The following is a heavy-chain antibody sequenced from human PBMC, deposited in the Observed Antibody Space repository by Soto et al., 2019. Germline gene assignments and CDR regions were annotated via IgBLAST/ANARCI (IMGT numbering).Heavy chain of an antibody. J-gene: IGHJ3*02. CDR3: TRGPNHNAFDI. V-gene: IGHV6-1*01. CDR2: TLYRSKWYS. Sequence: PSQTLSLTCAISGDSVSSDSFAWHWTRQSPSRGLEWLGRTLYRSKWYSDYAPSVKGRISISADTSKNHFSLQLNSVSPDDTAVYYCTRGPNHNAFDIWGQGTVVTVSS. CDR1: GDSVSSDSFA.